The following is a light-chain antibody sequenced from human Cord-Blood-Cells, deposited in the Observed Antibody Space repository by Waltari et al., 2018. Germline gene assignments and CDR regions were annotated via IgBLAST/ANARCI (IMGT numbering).Light chain of an antibody. CDR2: DAS. Sequence: ELVLTQSPATLSLSPGERANLSCRASQSVSSYLAWYQQKPGQAPRLLIYDASNRATGIPARCSGSGSGTDFTLTISSLEPEDFAVYYCQQRSNWPLFGQGTRLEIK. J-gene: IGKJ5*01. CDR1: QSVSSY. CDR3: QQRSNWPL. V-gene: IGKV3-11*01.